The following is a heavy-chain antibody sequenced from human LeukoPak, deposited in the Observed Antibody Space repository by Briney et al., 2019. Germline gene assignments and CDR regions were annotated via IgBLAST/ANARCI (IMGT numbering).Heavy chain of an antibody. CDR1: GFTFSSYG. V-gene: IGHV3-30*18. Sequence: GGSLRLSCAASGFTFSSYGMHWVRQAPGKGLEWVAVISYDGSNKYYADSVNGRFTISRDNSKNTLYLQMNSLRAEDTAVYYCAKSSLSKFGELLFYYYYGMDVWGQGTTVTVSS. CDR2: ISYDGSNK. J-gene: IGHJ6*02. CDR3: AKSSLSKFGELLFYYYYGMDV. D-gene: IGHD3-10*01.